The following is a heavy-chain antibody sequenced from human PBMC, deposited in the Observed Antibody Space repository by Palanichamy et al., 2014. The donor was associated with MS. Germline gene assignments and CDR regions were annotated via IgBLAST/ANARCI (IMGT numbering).Heavy chain of an antibody. CDR3: ARLSITSAGRRVWFDP. CDR2: ISYSGRT. J-gene: IGHJ5*02. V-gene: IGHV4-39*02. CDR1: GGSINSNSYY. Sequence: QLQLQESGPGLVKPSETLSLTCTVSGGSINSNSYYWDWIRQPPGKGLEWIGSISYSGRTQYNPSLNSRVTISVDTSKNHFSLKLTSVTAADTAVYYCARLSITSAGRRVWFDPWGQGTLVTVSS. D-gene: IGHD6-13*01.